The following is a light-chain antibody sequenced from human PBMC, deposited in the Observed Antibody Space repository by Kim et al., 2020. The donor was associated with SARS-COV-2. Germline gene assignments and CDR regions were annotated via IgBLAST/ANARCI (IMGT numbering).Light chain of an antibody. CDR3: QQRNSWPPAVT. J-gene: IGKJ4*01. CDR1: QNIDTY. Sequence: VLTQSPVTLSLSPVDRATLSCRASQNIDTYLAWYQQRPGQAPRLLVYDASNRATGVPDRFSGSGSGTDFTLTISSLEPEDFSIYYCQQRNSWPPAVTFGGGTKVDIK. CDR2: DAS. V-gene: IGKV3-11*01.